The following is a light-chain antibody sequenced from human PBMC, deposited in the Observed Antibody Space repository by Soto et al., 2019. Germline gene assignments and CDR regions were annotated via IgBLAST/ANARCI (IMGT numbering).Light chain of an antibody. CDR1: QSFSSN. Sequence: EREMTQSPATLTVSPGGRSTHTCRASQSFSSNLAWYQQKTGQAPRVLIYDASTRATGIPARFSGSGYGTEFILTISSLQSEDFAVYYCQHYNNWHITFGQGTRLEIK. CDR3: QHYNNWHIT. J-gene: IGKJ5*01. CDR2: DAS. V-gene: IGKV3-15*01.